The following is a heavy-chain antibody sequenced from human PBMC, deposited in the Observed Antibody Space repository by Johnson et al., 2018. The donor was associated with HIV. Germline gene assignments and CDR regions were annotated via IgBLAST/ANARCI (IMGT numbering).Heavy chain of an antibody. J-gene: IGHJ3*01. CDR2: ISSSGTTK. CDR1: GFTFKDYY. D-gene: IGHD5-18*01. Sequence: QVQLVESGGGLVKPGGSLRLSCAASGFTFKDYYMNLVRQTPGKGLEWVAHISSSGTTKYYADSVKGRFTISRDNTKKSLYLEMNSLRVDDTAIYYCTRESTPWGADYVGYGLDVWGQGTMVAVSS. CDR3: TRESTPWGADYVGYGLDV. V-gene: IGHV3-11*04.